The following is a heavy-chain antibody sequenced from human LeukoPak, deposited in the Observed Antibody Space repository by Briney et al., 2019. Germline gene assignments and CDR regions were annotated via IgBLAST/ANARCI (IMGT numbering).Heavy chain of an antibody. CDR3: AREVDTATLDY. CDR1: GFTFSSYA. J-gene: IGHJ4*02. Sequence: GRSLRLSCAASGFTFSSYAMHWARQAPGKGLEWVAVISYDGSNKYYADSVKGRFTISRDNSKNTLYLQMNSLRAEDTAVYYCAREVDTATLDYWGQGTLVTVSS. CDR2: ISYDGSNK. D-gene: IGHD5-18*01. V-gene: IGHV3-30*04.